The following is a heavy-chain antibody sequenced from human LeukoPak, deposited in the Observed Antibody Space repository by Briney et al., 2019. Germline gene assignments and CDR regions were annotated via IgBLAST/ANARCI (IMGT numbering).Heavy chain of an antibody. Sequence: GASVKVACKASGYTFTRYGISWVPQAPGQRLELMGCISAYNDNTNYAQKLQGRVTMTTDTSTSTAYMELRSLRSDDTAVYYCARDRDVVVPAAMGYWGQGTLVTVSS. J-gene: IGHJ4*02. V-gene: IGHV1-18*01. CDR3: ARDRDVVVPAAMGY. D-gene: IGHD2-2*01. CDR1: GYTFTRYG. CDR2: ISAYNDNT.